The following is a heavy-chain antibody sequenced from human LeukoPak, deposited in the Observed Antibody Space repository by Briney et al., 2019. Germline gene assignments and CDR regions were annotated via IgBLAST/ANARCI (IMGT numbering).Heavy chain of an antibody. V-gene: IGHV3-7*04. CDR3: AMGDSSAFDI. CDR2: IKQGESER. J-gene: IGHJ3*02. D-gene: IGHD3-22*01. Sequence: GGSLRLSCAASGFTFISYQVNWVRQAPGKGLEWVASIKQGESERYYVDSVNGRFTISRDNAKNSLYLQMNSLRVEDTAVYYCAMGDSSAFDIWGQGTKVTVSS. CDR1: GFTFISYQ.